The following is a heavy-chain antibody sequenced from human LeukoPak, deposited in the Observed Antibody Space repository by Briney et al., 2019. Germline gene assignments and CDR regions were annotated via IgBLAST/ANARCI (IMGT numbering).Heavy chain of an antibody. D-gene: IGHD6-13*01. CDR2: INHSGST. CDR3: ARERTTSRGSSWYRDAFDI. CDR1: GGSFSGYY. J-gene: IGHJ3*02. Sequence: PSETLSLTCAVYGGSFSGYYWSWIRQPPGKGLEWIGEINHSGSTNYNPSLKSRVTISVDTSKNQFSLKLSSVTAADTAVYYCARERTTSRGSSWYRDAFDIWGQGTMVTVSS. V-gene: IGHV4-34*01.